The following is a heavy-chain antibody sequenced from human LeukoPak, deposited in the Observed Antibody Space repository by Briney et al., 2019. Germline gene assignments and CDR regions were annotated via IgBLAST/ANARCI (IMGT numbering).Heavy chain of an antibody. D-gene: IGHD2-2*01. J-gene: IGHJ5*02. CDR2: INAGNGDT. CDR3: ARHSRICSTTCFSWFDP. Sequence: GASVKVSCKASGYTFTSYAMHWVRQAPGQRLEWMGWINAGNGDTQYSQKFQGRVTITRDTSASTAYMELSSLRSEDTAVYYCARHSRICSTTCFSWFDPWGQGTLVTVSS. V-gene: IGHV1-3*01. CDR1: GYTFTSYA.